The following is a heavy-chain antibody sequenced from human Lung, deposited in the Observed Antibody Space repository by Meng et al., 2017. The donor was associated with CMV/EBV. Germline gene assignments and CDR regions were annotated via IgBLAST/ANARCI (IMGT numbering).Heavy chain of an antibody. CDR2: VVYSGTT. V-gene: IGHV4-39*01. CDR3: ARHHHSPTFDY. J-gene: IGHJ4*02. CDR1: GGSISSSSYY. D-gene: IGHD1-14*01. Sequence: QLQLQESGPGLVKPSEPLSRTCTVSGGSISSSSYYWAWIRQPPGEGLEWIGSVVYSGTTYYTSSLKSRVSISVDTSKNQFSLKLSSVTAADTAVYYCARHHHSPTFDYWGQGTLVTVSS.